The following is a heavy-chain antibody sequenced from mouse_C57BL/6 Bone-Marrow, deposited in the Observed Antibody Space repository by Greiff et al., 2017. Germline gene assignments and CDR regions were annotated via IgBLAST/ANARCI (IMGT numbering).Heavy chain of an antibody. CDR2: ISSGSSTI. D-gene: IGHD1-1*01. V-gene: IGHV5-17*01. CDR1: GFTFSDYG. Sequence: EVKLVESGGGLVKPGGSLKLSCAASGFTFSDYGMHWVRQAPEKGLEWVAYISSGSSTIYYADTVKGRVTISRDNAKNTLFLQMTSLRSEDTAMYYCAMYYAYFDVWGTGTTVTVSS. CDR3: AMYYAYFDV. J-gene: IGHJ1*03.